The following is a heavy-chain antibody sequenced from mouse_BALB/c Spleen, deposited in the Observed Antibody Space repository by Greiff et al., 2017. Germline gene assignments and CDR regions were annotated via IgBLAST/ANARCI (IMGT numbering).Heavy chain of an antibody. Sequence: VQLQQSGAELVKPGASVKLSCKASGYTFTSYYMYWVKQRPGQGLEWIGEINPSNGGTNFNEKFKSKATLTVDKSSSTAYMQLSSLTSEDSAVYYCTRSTTATSFAYWGQGTLVTVSA. D-gene: IGHD1-2*01. CDR3: TRSTTATSFAY. CDR1: GYTFTSYY. CDR2: INPSNGGT. J-gene: IGHJ3*01. V-gene: IGHV1S81*02.